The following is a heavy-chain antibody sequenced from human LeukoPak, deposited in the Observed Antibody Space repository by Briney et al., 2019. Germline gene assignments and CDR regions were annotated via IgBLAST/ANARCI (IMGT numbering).Heavy chain of an antibody. CDR1: GYSFTSYW. J-gene: IGHJ3*02. D-gene: IGHD2-21*02. CDR2: IYPGDSDT. Sequence: GESLKISCKGSGYSFTSYWIGWVRQMPGKGLEWMGIIYPGDSDTRYSPSFQGQVTISADKSISTAYLQWSSLKASDTAMYYCARQHIVVVTAIVDAFDIWGQGTTVTVS. CDR3: ARQHIVVVTAIVDAFDI. V-gene: IGHV5-51*01.